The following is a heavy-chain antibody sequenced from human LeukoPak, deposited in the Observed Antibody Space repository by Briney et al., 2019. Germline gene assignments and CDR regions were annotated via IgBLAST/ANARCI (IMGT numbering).Heavy chain of an antibody. CDR1: GFTFSSYG. V-gene: IGHV3-30*03. D-gene: IGHD2/OR15-2a*01. Sequence: QTGRSLRLSCAASGFTFSSYGMHWVRQAPGKGLEWVAVISYDGSNKYYADSVKGRFTISRDNSKNTLYLQMNSLRAEDTAVYYCARSRGTTFIPFDSWGQGTLVTVSS. J-gene: IGHJ5*01. CDR2: ISYDGSNK. CDR3: ARSRGTTFIPFDS.